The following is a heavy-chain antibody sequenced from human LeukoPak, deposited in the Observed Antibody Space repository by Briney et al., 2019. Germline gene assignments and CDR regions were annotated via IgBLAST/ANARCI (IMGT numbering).Heavy chain of an antibody. V-gene: IGHV3-11*03. Sequence: GGSLRLSCAASGFTFSDYHMNWIRQAPGKGLGWVSYISSSSSYTNYGDSVKGRFTSSRDNAKNSLYLRMNSLRAEDTAVYYCARGSGSHFDSWGQGTLVTVSS. J-gene: IGHJ4*02. D-gene: IGHD3-22*01. CDR1: GFTFSDYH. CDR3: ARGSGSHFDS. CDR2: ISSSSSYT.